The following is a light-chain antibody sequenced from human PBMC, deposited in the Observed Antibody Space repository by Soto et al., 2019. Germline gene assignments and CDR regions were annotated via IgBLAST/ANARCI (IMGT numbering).Light chain of an antibody. V-gene: IGKV3-15*01. Sequence: IVMTQSPATLSVSPGESVTFSCRASQGINRNLAWYQQKPGQAPRLLISGASTGATGIPARFSGSGSGTEFTLTINSLQSEDSAVYYCQQYYTWAVTFGGGTKVDI. J-gene: IGKJ4*01. CDR1: QGINRN. CDR3: QQYYTWAVT. CDR2: GAS.